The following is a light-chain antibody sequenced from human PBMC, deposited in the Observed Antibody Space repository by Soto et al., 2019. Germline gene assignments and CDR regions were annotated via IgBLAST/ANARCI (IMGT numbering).Light chain of an antibody. CDR1: QSISNY. V-gene: IGKV1-5*03. Sequence: DIRLTQSPSTLSASVGDRVTITCRASQSISNYLAWYQQKPGKAPKVLIYKASSLESGVPSRFSGSGSGTEFTLTTSRLQPDDFATSYCQHCDSYWTFGQGTKVEIK. CDR2: KAS. J-gene: IGKJ1*01. CDR3: QHCDSYWT.